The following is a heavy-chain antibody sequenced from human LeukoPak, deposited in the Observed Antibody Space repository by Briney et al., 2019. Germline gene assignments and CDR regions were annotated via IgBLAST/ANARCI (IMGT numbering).Heavy chain of an antibody. V-gene: IGHV4-31*03. Sequence: PSETLSLTCTVSGASISSGGYYWSWIRQHPGMGLEWIGYIYYSGSTYYNPSLKSRLTISLDTSNNQFSLKLSSVTAADTALYYCARGPVRDYSNYWGQGTLVTVSS. D-gene: IGHD4-11*01. CDR2: IYYSGST. CDR3: ARGPVRDYSNY. CDR1: GASISSGGYY. J-gene: IGHJ4*02.